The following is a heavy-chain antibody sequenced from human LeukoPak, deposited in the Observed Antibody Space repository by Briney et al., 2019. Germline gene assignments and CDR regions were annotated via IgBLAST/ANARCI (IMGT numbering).Heavy chain of an antibody. V-gene: IGHV4-59*01. Sequence: PSETLSLTCTVSGGSISSYYWSWIRQPPGKGLEWIGYIYYSGSTNYNPSLKSRVTISVDTSKNQFSLKLSSVTAADTAVYYCARVAFPKNWFDPWGQGTLVTVSS. CDR2: IYYSGST. CDR1: GGSISSYY. CDR3: ARVAFPKNWFDP. D-gene: IGHD2-21*01. J-gene: IGHJ5*02.